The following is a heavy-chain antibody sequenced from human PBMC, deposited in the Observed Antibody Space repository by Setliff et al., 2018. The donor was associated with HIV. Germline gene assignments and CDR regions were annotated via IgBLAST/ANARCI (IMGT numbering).Heavy chain of an antibody. J-gene: IGHJ3*02. Sequence: PGGSLRLSCAASGFIFDDYAMHWVRQVPGKGLEWVSGISWNGVSIGYADSVNGRFTISRDNAKNTMYLEMNSLRAEDTAVYYCARDTEMITTTDAFDIWGPGTMVTVSS. CDR2: ISWNGVSI. CDR1: GFIFDDYA. CDR3: ARDTEMITTTDAFDI. V-gene: IGHV3-9*01. D-gene: IGHD3-22*01.